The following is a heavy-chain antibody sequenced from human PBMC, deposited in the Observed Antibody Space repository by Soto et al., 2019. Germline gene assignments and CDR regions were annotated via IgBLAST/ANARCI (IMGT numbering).Heavy chain of an antibody. D-gene: IGHD3-16*02. CDR2: IWYDGSNK. Sequence: PGGSLRLSCAASGFTFSSYGMHWVRQAPGKGLEWVAVIWYDGSNKYYADSVKGRFTISRDNSKNTLYLQMNSLRAEDTAVYYCARGGWYDYVWGSYRLGSGNWFVPWGQGTLVTGSS. CDR3: ARGGWYDYVWGSYRLGSGNWFVP. CDR1: GFTFSSYG. J-gene: IGHJ5*02. V-gene: IGHV3-33*01.